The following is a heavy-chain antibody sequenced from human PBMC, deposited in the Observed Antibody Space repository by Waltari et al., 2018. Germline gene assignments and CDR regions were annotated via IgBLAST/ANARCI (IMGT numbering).Heavy chain of an antibody. V-gene: IGHV3-53*02. J-gene: IGHJ6*03. CDR3: ARGGGSYSYYYYYMDV. Sequence: EVQLVETGGGLIQPEGSLRLSCAASGFTVSSNYMSWVRQAPGKGLEWVSVIYSGGSTYYANSEKGRFTISRDKSKNTLYLQMNSLRAEDTAVYYCARGGGSYSYYYYYMDVWGKGTTVTVSS. CDR2: IYSGGST. CDR1: GFTVSSNY. D-gene: IGHD1-26*01.